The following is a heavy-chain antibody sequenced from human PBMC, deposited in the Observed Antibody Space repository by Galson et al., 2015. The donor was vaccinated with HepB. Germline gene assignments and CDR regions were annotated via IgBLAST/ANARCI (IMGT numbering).Heavy chain of an antibody. CDR2: IIPIFGTA. D-gene: IGHD3-10*01. V-gene: IGHV1-69*13. Sequence: SVKVSCKASGGTFSSYAISWVRQAPGQGLEWMGGIIPIFGTANYAQKFQGRVTITADESTSTAYMELSSLRSEDTAVYYCARVVFDKDTMVRGVIIGLGWFDPWGQGTLVTVSS. CDR3: ARVVFDKDTMVRGVIIGLGWFDP. J-gene: IGHJ5*02. CDR1: GGTFSSYA.